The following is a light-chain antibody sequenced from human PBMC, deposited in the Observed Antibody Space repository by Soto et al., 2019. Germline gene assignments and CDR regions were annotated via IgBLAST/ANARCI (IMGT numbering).Light chain of an antibody. CDR3: LSFAGSYEV. Sequence: QSALTQPRSVSESPGQSVTISCTGTSSDVGAYDYVSWYQQHPGKVPKLMIYDVNKPPSGVPHRFSGSKSGKTAFLTISGLQAEDEADYYCLSFAGSYEVFGGGTKVTVL. CDR2: DVN. CDR1: SSDVGAYDY. V-gene: IGLV2-11*01. J-gene: IGLJ2*01.